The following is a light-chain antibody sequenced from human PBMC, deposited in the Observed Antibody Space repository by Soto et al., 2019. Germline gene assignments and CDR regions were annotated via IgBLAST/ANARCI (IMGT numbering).Light chain of an antibody. V-gene: IGKV3-20*01. CDR2: HTS. Sequence: ETVLTQSPGTLSLSPGERATLSCRASQSFGGSSLAWYQQRPGQAPRLLIYHTSSRATGIPDRSSGSGSETDVTLTISRLEPEDFEVYYCPKYNSSPRTFVLGTK. CDR3: PKYNSSPRT. J-gene: IGKJ4*02. CDR1: QSFGGSS.